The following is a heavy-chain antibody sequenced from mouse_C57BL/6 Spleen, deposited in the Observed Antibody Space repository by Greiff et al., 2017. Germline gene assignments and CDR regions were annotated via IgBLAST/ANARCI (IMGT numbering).Heavy chain of an antibody. CDR3: ARTFHGYFLCLFFGV. CDR2: IDPSDSYT. V-gene: IGHV1-69*01. D-gene: IGHD2-3*01. CDR1: GYTFTSYW. J-gene: IGHJ1*03. Sequence: QVQLQQPGAELVMPGASVKLSCKASGYTFTSYWMHWVKQRPGQGLEWIGEIDPSDSYTNYNQKFKGKSTLTVDKSSSTAYMQLSSLTSEDSSVYFCARTFHGYFLCLFFGVWGTGTTVTVSS.